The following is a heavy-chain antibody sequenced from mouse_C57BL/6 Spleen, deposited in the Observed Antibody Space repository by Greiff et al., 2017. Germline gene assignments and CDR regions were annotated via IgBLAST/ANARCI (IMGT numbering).Heavy chain of an antibody. V-gene: IGHV2-2*01. CDR2: IWSGGST. D-gene: IGHD2-1*01. CDR1: GFSLTSYG. Sequence: VQLQQSGPGLVQPSQSLSITCTVSGFSLTSYGVHWVRQSPGKGLEWLGVIWSGGSTDYNAAFISRLSISKDNSKGQVFFKMNSLQADDTAIYYCARDYGNYEGAWFAYWGQGTLVTVSA. CDR3: ARDYGNYEGAWFAY. J-gene: IGHJ3*01.